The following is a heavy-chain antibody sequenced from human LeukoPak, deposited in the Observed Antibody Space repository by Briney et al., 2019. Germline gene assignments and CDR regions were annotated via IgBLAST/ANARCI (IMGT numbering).Heavy chain of an antibody. CDR1: GGSNSSGDYY. CDR3: NRAMVISELLSFQVSWFKP. Sequence: SQTLSLTCTGSGGSNSSGDYYWSWIRQPPGKGLEWIRNIYYSGSTYYNPSLECRVTLSIDKCQYQFSLTLGYVTRSAPSSDYRNRAMVISELLSFQVSWFKPWGQGTMVTV. J-gene: IGHJ5*02. D-gene: IGHD2-21*01. V-gene: IGHV4-30-4*08. CDR2: IYYSGST.